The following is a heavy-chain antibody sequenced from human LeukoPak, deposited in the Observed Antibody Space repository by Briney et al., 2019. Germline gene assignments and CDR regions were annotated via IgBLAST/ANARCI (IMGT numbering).Heavy chain of an antibody. CDR2: IIPIFGTA. Sequence: SVKVSCKASGGTFSSYAISWVRQAPGQGLEWMGGIIPIFGTANYAQKFQGRVTVTADKSTSTAYMELSSLRSEDTAVYYCARRRDFDWLGPNNWFDPWGQGTLVTVSS. J-gene: IGHJ5*02. V-gene: IGHV1-69*06. CDR1: GGTFSSYA. CDR3: ARRRDFDWLGPNNWFDP. D-gene: IGHD3-9*01.